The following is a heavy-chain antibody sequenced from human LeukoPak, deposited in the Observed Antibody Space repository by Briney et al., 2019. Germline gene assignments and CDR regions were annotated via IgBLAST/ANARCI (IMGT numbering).Heavy chain of an antibody. V-gene: IGHV1-69*01. D-gene: IGHD3-10*02. Sequence: SVKVSCKASGGTFSSYAISWVRQAPGQGLEWMGGIIPIFGTANYAQKFQGRVTITADESTSTAYMELSSLRSEDTAVYYCARLRFAGTMLANDYWGQGTLVTVSS. CDR1: GGTFSSYA. J-gene: IGHJ4*02. CDR2: IIPIFGTA. CDR3: ARLRFAGTMLANDY.